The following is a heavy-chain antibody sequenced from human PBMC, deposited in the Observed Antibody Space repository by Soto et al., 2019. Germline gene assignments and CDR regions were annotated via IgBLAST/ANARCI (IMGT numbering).Heavy chain of an antibody. V-gene: IGHV1-69*12. CDR2: IIPIFGST. Sequence: QVQLVQSGAEVRKPGSSVKVSCKASGGTFSNSAITWVRQAPGQGLERVGGIIPIFGSTNYAQKFQGRVTITADESTSTAYMELSSLTSEDTAVYYCARDGDLRSDFWSGPLGGGWFDPWGQGTLVTVSS. CDR3: ARDGDLRSDFWSGPLGGGWFDP. J-gene: IGHJ5*02. CDR1: GGTFSNSA. D-gene: IGHD3-3*01.